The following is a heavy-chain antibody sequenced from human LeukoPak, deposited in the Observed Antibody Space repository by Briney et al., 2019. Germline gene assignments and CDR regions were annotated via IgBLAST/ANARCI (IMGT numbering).Heavy chain of an antibody. CDR3: ARSHPPLYGPPVDYYYYYMDV. Sequence: PGGSLRLSCAASGFTFSDYYMSWIRQAPGKGLEWVSYISSSGSTIYYADSVKGRFTISRDNAKNSLYLQMNSLRAEDTAVYYCARSHPPLYGPPVDYYYYYMDVWGKGTTVTVSS. V-gene: IGHV3-11*01. D-gene: IGHD3-10*01. CDR1: GFTFSDYY. CDR2: ISSSGSTI. J-gene: IGHJ6*03.